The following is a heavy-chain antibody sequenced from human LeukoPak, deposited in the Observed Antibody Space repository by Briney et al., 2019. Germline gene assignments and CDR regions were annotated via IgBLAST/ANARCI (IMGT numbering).Heavy chain of an antibody. Sequence: SETLSLTCTVSGGSVSSGSYYWSWIRQPPGKGLEWIGYIYYSGSTNYNPSLKSRVTISVDTSKNQFSLKLSSVTAADTAVYHCARIRSNWFDPWGQGTLVTVSS. CDR2: IYYSGST. CDR1: GGSVSSGSYY. V-gene: IGHV4-61*01. J-gene: IGHJ5*02. CDR3: ARIRSNWFDP.